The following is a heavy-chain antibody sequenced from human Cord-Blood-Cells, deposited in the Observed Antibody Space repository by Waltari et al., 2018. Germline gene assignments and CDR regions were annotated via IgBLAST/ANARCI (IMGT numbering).Heavy chain of an antibody. Sequence: QVQLQQWGAGLLKPSETLSLTCAVYGGSFSGYYWSWIRQPPWKGLEWIGEINHSGSTNYNPSLKSRVTISVDTSKNQFSLKLSSVTAADTAVYYCARAPLSWYFDLWGRGTLVTVSS. V-gene: IGHV4-34*01. CDR3: ARAPLSWYFDL. J-gene: IGHJ2*01. CDR2: INHSGST. CDR1: GGSFSGYY.